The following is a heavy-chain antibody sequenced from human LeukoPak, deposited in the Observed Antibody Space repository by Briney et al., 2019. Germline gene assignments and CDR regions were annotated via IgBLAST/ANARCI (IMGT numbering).Heavy chain of an antibody. D-gene: IGHD3-10*01. V-gene: IGHV4-38-2*01. Sequence: SETLSLTRAVSGYSISSVYYWGWLRPPPGKGLEWIGSIYHSGSTHYNPPLKSRVTISVDTSKKRSTLKLSSVTAADTAAYYCAGADYYSSGSYNGMDVWGKGTTVTVSS. J-gene: IGHJ6*04. CDR1: GYSISSVYY. CDR3: AGADYYSSGSYNGMDV. CDR2: IYHSGST.